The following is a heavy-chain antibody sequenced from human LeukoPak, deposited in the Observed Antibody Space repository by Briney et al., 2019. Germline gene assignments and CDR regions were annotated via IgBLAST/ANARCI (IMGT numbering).Heavy chain of an antibody. V-gene: IGHV4-4*09. CDR2: IYTSGST. CDR1: GGSISSYY. Sequence: PSETLSLTCTVSGGSISSYYWSWIRQPPGQGLEWIGYIYTSGSTNYNPSLKSRVTISVDTSKNQFSLKLSSVTAADTAVYYCARQTGIAAAGLFDPWGQGTLVTVSS. CDR3: ARQTGIAAAGLFDP. J-gene: IGHJ5*02. D-gene: IGHD6-13*01.